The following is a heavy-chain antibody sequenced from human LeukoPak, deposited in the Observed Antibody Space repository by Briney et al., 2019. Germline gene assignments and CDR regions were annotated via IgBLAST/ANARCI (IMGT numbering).Heavy chain of an antibody. Sequence: GGSLRLSCAASGFTLSSYGMHWVRQSPGKGLEWVAVISYAVSNKYYADSVKGRFTISRDNSKNTLYLQMDSLRAEDTAVYYCAKANTAMSYFDYWGQGTLVTVSP. D-gene: IGHD5-18*01. CDR2: ISYAVSNK. CDR3: AKANTAMSYFDY. V-gene: IGHV3-30*18. CDR1: GFTLSSYG. J-gene: IGHJ4*02.